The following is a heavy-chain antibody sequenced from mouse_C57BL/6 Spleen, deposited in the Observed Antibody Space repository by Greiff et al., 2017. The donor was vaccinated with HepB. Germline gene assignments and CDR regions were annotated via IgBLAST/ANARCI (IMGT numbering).Heavy chain of an antibody. CDR1: GYTFTSYW. V-gene: IGHV1-69*01. J-gene: IGHJ1*03. D-gene: IGHD1-1*02. CDR2: IDPSDSYT. Sequence: VQLQQSGAELVMPGASVKLSCKASGYTFTSYWMHWVKQRPGQGLEWIGEIDPSDSYTNYNQKFKGKSTLTVDKSSSTAYMQLSSLTSEDSAVYYCARVVRAYWYFDVWGTGTTVTVSS. CDR3: ARVVRAYWYFDV.